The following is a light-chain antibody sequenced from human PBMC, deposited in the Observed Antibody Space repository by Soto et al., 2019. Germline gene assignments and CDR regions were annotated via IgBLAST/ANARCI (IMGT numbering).Light chain of an antibody. CDR2: DAS. CDR3: QQYNNWPWT. Sequence: EIVMTQSPATLSVSPGDRATLSCRASQSASGNVAWFLQRPGQAPRLLIYDASTRATGIPVRFSGSASGTEFTLTISGLQSEDFAVYYCQQYNNWPWTFGQGTKV. CDR1: QSASGN. J-gene: IGKJ1*01. V-gene: IGKV3-15*01.